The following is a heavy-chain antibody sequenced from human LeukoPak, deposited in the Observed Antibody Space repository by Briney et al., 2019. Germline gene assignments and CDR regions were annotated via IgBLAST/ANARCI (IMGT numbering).Heavy chain of an antibody. D-gene: IGHD2-15*01. Sequence: GASVTVSCKVSGYTLTELSMHWGRQAPGKGLEWMGGSDPEDGETIYAQKFQGRVTMTEDTSTDTAYMELSSLRSEDTAVYYCATILLGALYGMDVWGQGTTVTVSS. J-gene: IGHJ6*02. V-gene: IGHV1-24*01. CDR2: SDPEDGET. CDR3: ATILLGALYGMDV. CDR1: GYTLTELS.